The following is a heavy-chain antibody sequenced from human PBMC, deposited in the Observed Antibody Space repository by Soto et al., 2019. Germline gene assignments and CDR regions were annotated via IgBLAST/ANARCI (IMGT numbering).Heavy chain of an antibody. CDR3: AKDRLAGGFDY. CDR2: VSATAGTT. D-gene: IGHD3-16*01. Sequence: GGSLRLSCAASAFTFSNYAMGWVRQAPGKGLEWVSLVSATAGTTYYTDSVKGRFTISRDNSRNTVYLQMNSLRADDTAVYYCAKDRLAGGFDYWGQGTLVTVSS. V-gene: IGHV3-23*01. J-gene: IGHJ4*02. CDR1: AFTFSNYA.